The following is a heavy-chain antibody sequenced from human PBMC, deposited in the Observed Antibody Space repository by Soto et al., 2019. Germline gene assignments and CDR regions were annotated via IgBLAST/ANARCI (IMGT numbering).Heavy chain of an antibody. CDR2: IYYSGST. CDR1: GGSISGGDYY. V-gene: IGHV4-30-4*01. D-gene: IGHD3-22*01. CDR3: ARAHEDYYDSSGYYYWFDP. Sequence: PSETLSLTCTVSGGSISGGDYYWSWIRQPPGKGLEWIGYIYYSGSTYYNPSLKSRVTISVDTSKNQFSLKLSSVTAADTAVYYCARAHEDYYDSSGYYYWFDPWGQGTLVTVSS. J-gene: IGHJ5*02.